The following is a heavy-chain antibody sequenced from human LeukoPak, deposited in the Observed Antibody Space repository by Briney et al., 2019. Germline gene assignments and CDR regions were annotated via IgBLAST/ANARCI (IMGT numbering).Heavy chain of an antibody. Sequence: SETLSLTCTVSGYSISSGYYWGWIRQPPGKGLEWIGSIYHSGSTYYNPSLKSRVTISVDTPKNQFSLKLSSVTAADTAVYYCASRGGLRFGELLYEIDYWGQGTLVTVSS. V-gene: IGHV4-38-2*02. CDR3: ASRGGLRFGELLYEIDY. CDR2: IYHSGST. CDR1: GYSISSGYY. D-gene: IGHD3-10*01. J-gene: IGHJ4*02.